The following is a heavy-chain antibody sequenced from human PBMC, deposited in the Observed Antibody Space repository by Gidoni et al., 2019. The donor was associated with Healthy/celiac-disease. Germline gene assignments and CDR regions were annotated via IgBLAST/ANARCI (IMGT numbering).Heavy chain of an antibody. V-gene: IGHV4-59*01. J-gene: IGHJ6*02. CDR1: GGSISSYY. D-gene: IGHD3-10*01. CDR3: ARASGTYYYGSGSYYPYGMDV. CDR2: IYYSGST. Sequence: QVQLQESGPGLVKPSETLSLTCTVSGGSISSYYWRWIRQPPGKGLEWIGYIYYSGSTNYNPSLKSRVTISVDTSKNQFSLKLSSVTAADTAVYYCARASGTYYYGSGSYYPYGMDVWGQGTTVTVSS.